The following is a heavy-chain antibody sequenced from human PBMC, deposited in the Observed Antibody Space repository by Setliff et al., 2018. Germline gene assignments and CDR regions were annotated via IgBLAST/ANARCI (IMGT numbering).Heavy chain of an antibody. CDR2: ISGNGENT. CDR1: GFTFSGYS. D-gene: IGHD1-26*01. V-gene: IGHV3-23*01. CDR3: AKDGVGPTFTYFFDY. J-gene: IGHJ4*02. Sequence: GGSLSLSCAASGFTFSGYSMNWVRQTPGKGLEWVSTISGNGENTYYSDSVMGRVTISRDNSKNSLFLQMHSLRVDDTAIYYCAKDGVGPTFTYFFDYWGQGAQVTVSS.